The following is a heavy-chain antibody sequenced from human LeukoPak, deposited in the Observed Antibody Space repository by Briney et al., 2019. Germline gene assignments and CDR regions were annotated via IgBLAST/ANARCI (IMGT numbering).Heavy chain of an antibody. V-gene: IGHV4-34*01. CDR1: GGSFSGYY. J-gene: IGHJ4*02. Sequence: SETLSLTCAVYGGSFSGYYWSWIRQPPGKGLEWIGEINHSGSTNYNPSLKSRVTISVDTSKNQFSLKLSSVTAADTAVYYCARGGVTMVRGVIIKRARFDYWGQGTLVTVSS. CDR2: INHSGST. D-gene: IGHD3-10*01. CDR3: ARGGVTMVRGVIIKRARFDY.